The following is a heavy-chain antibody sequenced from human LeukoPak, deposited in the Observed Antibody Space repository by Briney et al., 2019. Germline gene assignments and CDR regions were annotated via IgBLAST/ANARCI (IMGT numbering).Heavy chain of an antibody. CDR3: TIQRGYGSGTLDP. CDR2: IKSKADGGTT. D-gene: IGHD3-10*01. CDR1: GFTFSHAW. Sequence: GGSLRLSCAASGFTFSHAWMTWVRQTPGKGLEWVGRIKSKADGGTTDYAAPVKGRFTISRDDAENTLYLQMNSLKTEDTAVYYCTIQRGYGSGTLDPWGQGTLVAVSS. J-gene: IGHJ5*02. V-gene: IGHV3-15*01.